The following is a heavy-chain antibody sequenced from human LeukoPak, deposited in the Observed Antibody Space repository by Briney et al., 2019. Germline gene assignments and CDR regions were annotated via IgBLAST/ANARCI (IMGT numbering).Heavy chain of an antibody. J-gene: IGHJ4*02. Sequence: ASVKVSCKASGGTFSSYAISWVRQAPGQGLEWMGRIIPILGIANYAQKFQGRVTITADKSPSTAYMELSSLRSEDTAVYYCARDYSGSYDSYDYWGQGTLVTVSS. CDR2: IIPILGIA. CDR3: ARDYSGSYDSYDY. CDR1: GGTFSSYA. V-gene: IGHV1-69*04. D-gene: IGHD1-26*01.